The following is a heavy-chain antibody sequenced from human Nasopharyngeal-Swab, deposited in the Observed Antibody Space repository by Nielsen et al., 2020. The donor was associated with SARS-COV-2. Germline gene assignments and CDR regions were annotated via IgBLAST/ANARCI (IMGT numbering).Heavy chain of an antibody. CDR2: ISSSSSYI. J-gene: IGHJ3*02. V-gene: IGHV3-21*01. D-gene: IGHD6-13*01. CDR3: ARDFRELVGAFDI. Sequence: WIGQPPGKGLEWVSSISSSSSYIYYADSVKGRFTISRDNAKNSLYLQMNSLRAEDTAVYYCARDFRELVGAFDIWGQGTMVTVSS.